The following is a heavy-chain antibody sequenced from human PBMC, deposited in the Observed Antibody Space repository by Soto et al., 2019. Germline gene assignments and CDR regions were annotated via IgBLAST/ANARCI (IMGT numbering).Heavy chain of an antibody. D-gene: IGHD2-8*01. CDR1: GYTLTNYA. CDR2: IDPGSGNP. CDR3: TRDLNGGNPFDY. V-gene: IGHV1-3*01. J-gene: IGHJ4*02. Sequence: QVQLVQSGAEVKKPGASVRISCKASGYTLTNYAIHLVRQAAGESLEWLAWIDPGSGNPTYSQKFRDRITLTRDFSASTFYMDLSSLTSGDTAVYFCTRDLNGGNPFDYWGQGTRVTVS.